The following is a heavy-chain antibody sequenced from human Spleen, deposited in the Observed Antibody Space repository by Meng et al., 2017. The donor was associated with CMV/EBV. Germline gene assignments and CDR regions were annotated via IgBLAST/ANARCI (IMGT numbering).Heavy chain of an antibody. V-gene: IGHV4-39*07. D-gene: IGHD2-2*01. CDR3: ARDYCSSTSCYSGRPDWFDP. Sequence: GSLRLSCTVSGGSISSSSYYWGWIRQPPGKGLEWIGSIYYSGSTYYNLSLKSRVTISVDTSKNQFSLKLSSVTAADTAVYYCARDYCSSTSCYSGRPDWFDPWGQGTLVTVSS. CDR1: GGSISSSSYY. CDR2: IYYSGST. J-gene: IGHJ5*02.